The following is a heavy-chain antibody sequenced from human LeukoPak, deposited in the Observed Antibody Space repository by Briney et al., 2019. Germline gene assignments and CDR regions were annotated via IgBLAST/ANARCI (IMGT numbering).Heavy chain of an antibody. D-gene: IGHD6-19*01. V-gene: IGHV3-7*01. CDR3: AREGIAVADTFDY. CDR2: IKQDGSEK. Sequence: GGSLRLSCAASGFTFSSYWMSWVRQAPGKGLEWVANIKQDGSEKYYVDSVKGRFTISRDNAKNSLYLQMNSLRAEDTAVYYCAREGIAVADTFDYWGQGTLVTVSS. CDR1: GFTFSSYW. J-gene: IGHJ4*02.